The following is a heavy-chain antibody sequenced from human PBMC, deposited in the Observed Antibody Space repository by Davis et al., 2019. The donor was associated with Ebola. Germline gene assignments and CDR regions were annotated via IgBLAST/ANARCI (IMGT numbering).Heavy chain of an antibody. CDR1: GFTFRHYA. D-gene: IGHD3-3*01. Sequence: GESLKISCAASGFTFRHYAMHWVRQAPGKGLEWVAVVAHCEREKFYADSVKGRFTISRDNSENTLYLQMHSLTADDTAVYYCARAVFHEVLDYWGQGTPVTVSS. V-gene: IGHV3-30*04. CDR2: VAHCEREK. J-gene: IGHJ4*02. CDR3: ARAVFHEVLDY.